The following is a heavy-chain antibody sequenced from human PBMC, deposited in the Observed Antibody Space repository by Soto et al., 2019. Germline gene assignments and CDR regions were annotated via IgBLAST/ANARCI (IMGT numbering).Heavy chain of an antibody. D-gene: IGHD2-15*01. V-gene: IGHV3-11*01. CDR2: ISDSGSTI. J-gene: IGHJ6*02. CDR3: AREMVIAATKYYYYGMDG. Sequence: GGSLRLSCAASGFTFSDFYMSWIRQAPGKALEWVSYISDSGSTIYYADSVKGRFTISRDNAKNSLYLQMNSLRVEDTAVYYCAREMVIAATKYYYYGMDGWGQGNTVTVSS. CDR1: GFTFSDFY.